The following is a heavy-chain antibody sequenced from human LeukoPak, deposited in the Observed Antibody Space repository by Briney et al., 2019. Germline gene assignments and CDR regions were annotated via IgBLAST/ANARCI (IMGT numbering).Heavy chain of an antibody. CDR1: GFTLSSYG. D-gene: IGHD6-13*01. V-gene: IGHV3-23*01. J-gene: IGHJ4*02. CDR2: MSGDATST. CDR3: AKRTSGSSWYSSDY. Sequence: GGSLRLSCAASGFTLSSYGMNWVRQAPGKGLEWVSTMSGDATSTYYADSVKGRFTISRDNSKNTLYLQMNSLRAEDTAVYYCAKRTSGSSWYSSDYWGQGTLVTVSS.